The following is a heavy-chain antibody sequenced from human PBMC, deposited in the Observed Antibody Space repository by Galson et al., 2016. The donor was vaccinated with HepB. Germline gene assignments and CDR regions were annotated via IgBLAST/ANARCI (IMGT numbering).Heavy chain of an antibody. CDR2: IGKDGNLK. CDR1: GCASNVYC. V-gene: IGHV3-7*01. CDR3: AREDWGLSDS. D-gene: IGHD3/OR15-3a*01. Sequence: SPRLSCAASGCASNVYCMAWGRQAPGKGLEWVATIGKDGNLKHYVDSVRGRITISRDNAKNSLYLQMNSLRVDDTAVYYCAREDWGLSDSWGQGTLVTVSS. J-gene: IGHJ4*02.